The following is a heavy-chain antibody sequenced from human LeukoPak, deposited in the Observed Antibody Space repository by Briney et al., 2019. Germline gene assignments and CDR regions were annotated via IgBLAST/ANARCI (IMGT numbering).Heavy chain of an antibody. V-gene: IGHV6-1*01. Sequence: SQTLSLTCATSGDSVSSNSVAWNWIRQSPSRGLEWLGRAYSRSKGNKDYAISVKSRININTDTSRNQFSLQLNSVTPEDTAVYYCAIRINSAFDIWGQGTMVTVSS. CDR1: GDSVSSNSVA. D-gene: IGHD3-3*01. J-gene: IGHJ3*02. CDR2: AYSRSKGNK. CDR3: AIRINSAFDI.